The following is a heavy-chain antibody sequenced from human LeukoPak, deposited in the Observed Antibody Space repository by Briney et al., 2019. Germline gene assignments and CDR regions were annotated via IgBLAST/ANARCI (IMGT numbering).Heavy chain of an antibody. CDR3: ARAYCSSTSCYTPDAFDI. J-gene: IGHJ3*02. CDR2: ISSSSSYI. CDR1: EFTFSSYS. V-gene: IGHV3-21*01. D-gene: IGHD2-2*02. Sequence: GGSLRLSCAASEFTFSSYSMNWVRQAPGKGLERVSSISSSSSYIYYADSVKGRFTISRDNAKNSLYLQMNSLRAEDTAVYYCARAYCSSTSCYTPDAFDIWGQGTMVTVSS.